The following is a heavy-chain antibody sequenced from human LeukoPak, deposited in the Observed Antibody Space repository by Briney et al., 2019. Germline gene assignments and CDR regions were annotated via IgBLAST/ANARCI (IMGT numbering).Heavy chain of an antibody. V-gene: IGHV3-69-1*01. CDR1: GFTFSYYN. Sequence: GGSLRLSCAASGFTFSYYNMNWVRQAPGKGLEWVSSISSSSYIYYADSVKGRFTISGDNAKNSLYLQMNSLRAEDTAVYYCARDGGGYNYGYYYYFMDVWGQGTTVTVSS. CDR2: ISSSSYI. CDR3: ARDGGGYNYGYYYYFMDV. D-gene: IGHD5-18*01. J-gene: IGHJ6*02.